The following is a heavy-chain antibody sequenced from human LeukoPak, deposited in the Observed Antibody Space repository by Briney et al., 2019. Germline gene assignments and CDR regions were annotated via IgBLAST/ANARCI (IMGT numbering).Heavy chain of an antibody. Sequence: ASVKVCCKASGYTFTGYYMHWVRQAPGQGLEWMGWINPNSGGTNYAQKFQGRVTMTRDTSISTAYMELSRLRSDDTAVYYCARGSMVVAVNLDYWGQGTLVTVSS. CDR3: ARGSMVVAVNLDY. V-gene: IGHV1-2*02. D-gene: IGHD2-15*01. J-gene: IGHJ4*02. CDR1: GYTFTGYY. CDR2: INPNSGGT.